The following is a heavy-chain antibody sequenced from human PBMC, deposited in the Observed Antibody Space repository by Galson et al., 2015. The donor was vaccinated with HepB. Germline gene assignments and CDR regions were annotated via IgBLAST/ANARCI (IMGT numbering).Heavy chain of an antibody. Sequence: SLRLSCAASGFTFSSYWMTWVRQAPGKGLEWVANIKQDGSEEYYVDSVEGRFTISRDNAKNSLDLQMDSLRADDTAVYYCASLSSRYSSSWYGAWVDHWGQGTLVTVSS. J-gene: IGHJ4*02. V-gene: IGHV3-7*03. CDR3: ASLSSRYSSSWYGAWVDH. CDR1: GFTFSSYW. CDR2: IKQDGSEE. D-gene: IGHD6-13*01.